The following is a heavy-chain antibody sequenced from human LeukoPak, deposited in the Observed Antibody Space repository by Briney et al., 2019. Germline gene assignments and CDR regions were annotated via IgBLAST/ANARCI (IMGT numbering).Heavy chain of an antibody. CDR3: ARGRDGYNWGDAFDI. V-gene: IGHV4-4*02. Sequence: SETLSLTCAVSGGSISSSNWWSWVRQPPGKGLEWIGEIYHSGSTNYNPSLKSRVTISVDKSKNQFSLKRSSVTAADTAVYYCARGRDGYNWGDAFDIWGQGTMVTVSS. J-gene: IGHJ3*02. CDR1: GGSISSSNW. D-gene: IGHD5-24*01. CDR2: IYHSGST.